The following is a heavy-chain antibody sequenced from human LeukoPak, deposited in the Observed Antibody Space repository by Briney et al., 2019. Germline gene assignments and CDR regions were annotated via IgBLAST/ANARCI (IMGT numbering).Heavy chain of an antibody. J-gene: IGHJ4*02. V-gene: IGHV3-48*01. CDR1: GFTFSDYS. Sequence: PGGSLRLSCAASGFTFSDYSMNWVRQAPGKGLEWVSHIRSSGSNIYYADSVKGRFTISRDNSKNTLYLQMNSLRAEDTAVYYCAKDIYWGQGTLVTVSS. CDR2: IRSSGSNI. CDR3: AKDIY.